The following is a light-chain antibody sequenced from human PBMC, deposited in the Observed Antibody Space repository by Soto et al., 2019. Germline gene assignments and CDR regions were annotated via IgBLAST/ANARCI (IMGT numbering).Light chain of an antibody. CDR3: AAWDDRLSFYV. J-gene: IGLJ1*01. CDR2: RNN. CDR1: SSNIGSNF. V-gene: IGLV1-47*01. Sequence: QAVVTQPPSTSGTPGQRVTISCSGSSSNIGSNFVYWYQQLSGTAPKLLIFRNNQWPSGVPDRFSGSKSGTSASLAISDLRSEDEADYYCAAWDDRLSFYVFGTGTKVTVL.